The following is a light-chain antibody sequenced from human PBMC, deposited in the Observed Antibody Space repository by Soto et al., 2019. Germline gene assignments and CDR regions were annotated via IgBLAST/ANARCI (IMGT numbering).Light chain of an antibody. CDR3: QQYNGYSWT. V-gene: IGKV1-5*03. CDR1: QGISSW. Sequence: DIQMTQSPSSVSASVGDRVTITCRASQGISSWLAWYQQKPGKAPKLLIYKASSLESGVPSRFSGSGSGTEFTLTISSLQPDDFATYYCQQYNGYSWTFGQGTKVEIK. J-gene: IGKJ1*01. CDR2: KAS.